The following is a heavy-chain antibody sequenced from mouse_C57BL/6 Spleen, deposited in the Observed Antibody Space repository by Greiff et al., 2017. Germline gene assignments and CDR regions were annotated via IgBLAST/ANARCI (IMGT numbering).Heavy chain of an antibody. CDR1: GFTFTDYY. CDR2: ISNKANGYTT. V-gene: IGHV7-3*01. J-gene: IGHJ1*03. Sequence: EVKLVESGGGLVQPGGSLSLSCAASGFTFTDYYMSWVRQPPGTALEWLGFISNKANGYTTEYSASVKGRFTISRDNSQSILYLQMNALRAEDSATYYCARYILLRSYLYFDVWGTGTTVTVSS. D-gene: IGHD1-1*01. CDR3: ARYILLRSYLYFDV.